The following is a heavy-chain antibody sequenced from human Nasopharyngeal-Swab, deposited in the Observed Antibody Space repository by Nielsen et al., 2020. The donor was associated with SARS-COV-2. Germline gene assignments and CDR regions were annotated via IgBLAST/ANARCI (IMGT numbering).Heavy chain of an antibody. Sequence: GESLKISCAASGFTFSSYWMSWVRQAPGKGLEWVANIKQDGSEKYYVDSVKGRFIISRDNAKNSLYLQMNSLRAEDTAVYYCARDLPYFDYWGQGTLVTVSS. CDR1: GFTFSSYW. CDR3: ARDLPYFDY. CDR2: IKQDGSEK. J-gene: IGHJ4*02. V-gene: IGHV3-7*01.